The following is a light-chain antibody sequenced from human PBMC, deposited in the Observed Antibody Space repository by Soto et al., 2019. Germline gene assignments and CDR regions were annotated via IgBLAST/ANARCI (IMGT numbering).Light chain of an antibody. J-gene: IGLJ2*01. Sequence: QSALTQPPSASGSLGQSVTISCTGTSSDVGGYNYVSWHQQHPGKAPKLMIYEVTKRPSGVADRFSGSKSGNTASLPVSGLQAGDEADYYCSSFAGGGNPVLFGGGTKLTVL. CDR1: SSDVGGYNY. V-gene: IGLV2-8*01. CDR3: SSFAGGGNPVL. CDR2: EVT.